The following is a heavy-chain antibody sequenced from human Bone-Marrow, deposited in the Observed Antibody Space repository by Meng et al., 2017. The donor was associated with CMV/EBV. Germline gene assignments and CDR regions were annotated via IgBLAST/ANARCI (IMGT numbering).Heavy chain of an antibody. CDR1: GYTFTSYG. CDR2: IIPIFGTA. CDR3: ARDTAYYYGSGSYSP. J-gene: IGHJ5*02. Sequence: SGKVSCKASGYTFTSYGISWVRQAPGQGLEWMGGIIPIFGTANYAQKFQGRVTITTDESTSTAYMELSSLRSEDTAVYYCARDTAYYYGSGSYSPWGQGTLVTVSS. V-gene: IGHV1-69*05. D-gene: IGHD3-10*01.